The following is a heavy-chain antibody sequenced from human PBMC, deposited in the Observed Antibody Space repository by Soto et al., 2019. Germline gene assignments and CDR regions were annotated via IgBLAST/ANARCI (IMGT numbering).Heavy chain of an antibody. V-gene: IGHV2-5*01. D-gene: IGHD2-2*03. CDR1: GFSLSTGAVG. J-gene: IGHJ4*02. Sequence: QITLKESGPTLVKPTQTLTLTCTFSGFSLSTGAVGVGWIRQPPGEALEWLALVYYNDDIRYSPSLKDMLTITKDTSKNQVVLTLTNMDLVDTATYFCAHGRSVGSTYYFEYWGQGTLVTVSS. CDR3: AHGRSVGSTYYFEY. CDR2: VYYNDDI.